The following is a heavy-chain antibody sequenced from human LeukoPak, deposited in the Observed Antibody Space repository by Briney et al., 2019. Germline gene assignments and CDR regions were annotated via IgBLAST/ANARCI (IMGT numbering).Heavy chain of an antibody. J-gene: IGHJ4*02. V-gene: IGHV3-7*01. CDR1: GFTLASYW. Sequence: GGSLRLSCAASGFTLASYWMSWARLAPGKGLEWVANIKQDGSEKYYVDSVKGRFTISRDNVKNSLYLQMNSLRAEDTAVYYCARDHSIAVAGDYFDYWGQGTLVTVSS. D-gene: IGHD6-19*01. CDR2: IKQDGSEK. CDR3: ARDHSIAVAGDYFDY.